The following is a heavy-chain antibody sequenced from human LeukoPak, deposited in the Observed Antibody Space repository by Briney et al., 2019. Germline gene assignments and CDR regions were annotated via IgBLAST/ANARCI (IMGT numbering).Heavy chain of an antibody. CDR3: TREAAAGIDY. Sequence: GGSLRLSCAASGFTFSTYWMSWVRQAPGKGLEWVANIKQDGSEKYYLDSVKGRFTNSRDNAKNSLYLQMNSLRAEDTAVYFCTREAAAGIDYWGQGTLVTVSS. J-gene: IGHJ4*02. CDR2: IKQDGSEK. CDR1: GFTFSTYW. V-gene: IGHV3-7*01. D-gene: IGHD6-13*01.